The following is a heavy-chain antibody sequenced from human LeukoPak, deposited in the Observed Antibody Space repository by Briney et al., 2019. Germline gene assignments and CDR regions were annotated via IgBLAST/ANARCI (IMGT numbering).Heavy chain of an antibody. V-gene: IGHV4-31*03. CDR3: ARSPENVLRFLEWSFGAFDI. CDR1: GGSISGGGYY. CDR2: IYYSGST. J-gene: IGHJ3*02. D-gene: IGHD3-3*01. Sequence: PSETLSLTCTVSGGSISGGGYYWSWIRQHPGKGLEWIGYIYYSGSTYYNPSLKSRVTISVDTSKNQFSLKLSSVTAADTAVYYCARSPENVLRFLEWSFGAFDIWGQGTMVTVSS.